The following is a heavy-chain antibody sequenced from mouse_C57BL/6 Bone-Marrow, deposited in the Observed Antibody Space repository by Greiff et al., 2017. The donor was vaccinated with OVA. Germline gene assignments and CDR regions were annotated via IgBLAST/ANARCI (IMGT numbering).Heavy chain of an antibody. V-gene: IGHV1-64*01. CDR3: ARWLLRTLFDY. D-gene: IGHD2-3*01. Sequence: QVQLQQPGAELVKPGASVKLSCKASGYTFTSYWMHWVKQRPGQGLEWIGMIHPNSGSTNYNEKVKSKATLTVDKSSSTAYMQLSSLTSEDSAVYYCARWLLRTLFDYWGQGTTLTVSS. J-gene: IGHJ2*01. CDR2: IHPNSGST. CDR1: GYTFTSYW.